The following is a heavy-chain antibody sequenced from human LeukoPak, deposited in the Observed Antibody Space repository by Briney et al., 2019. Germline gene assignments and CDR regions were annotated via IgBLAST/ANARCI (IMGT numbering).Heavy chain of an antibody. CDR2: INPNSGGT. Sequence: GASVKVSCKASGGTFSSYAISWVRQAPGQGLEWMGWINPNSGGTNYAQKFQGRVTMTRDTSISTAYMELSRLRSDDTAVYYCARDRAPLRLGEFSLWPSGYWGQGTLVTVSS. CDR1: GGTFSSYA. CDR3: ARDRAPLRLGEFSLWPSGY. D-gene: IGHD3-16*02. J-gene: IGHJ4*02. V-gene: IGHV1-2*02.